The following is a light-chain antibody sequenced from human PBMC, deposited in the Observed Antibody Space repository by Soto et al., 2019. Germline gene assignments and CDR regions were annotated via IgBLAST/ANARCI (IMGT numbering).Light chain of an antibody. CDR3: CSYAGDSHWM. Sequence: QSALTQPASVSGSPGQSITISCTGTSSDIGSYNLVSWYQQHPGIAPKFMIYEGSERPSGVSNRFSGSKSGNTASLTISGLKAEDEADYYCCSYAGDSHWMFGGGTQLTVL. V-gene: IGLV2-23*01. CDR2: EGS. CDR1: SSDIGSYNL. J-gene: IGLJ3*02.